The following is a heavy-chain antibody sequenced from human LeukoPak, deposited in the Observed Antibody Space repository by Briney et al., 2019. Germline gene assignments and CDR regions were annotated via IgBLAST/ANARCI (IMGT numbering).Heavy chain of an antibody. CDR2: ISGSGGST. CDR1: GFTFSSYA. D-gene: IGHD3-9*01. Sequence: PGGSLRLSCAASGFTFSSYAMSWVRQAPGKGLEWVSAISGSGGSTYYADSVKGRFTISRDNSKNTLYLQMNSLRAEDTAVYYCARMKPYYDILTGYQPRGWFDPWGQGTLVTVSS. V-gene: IGHV3-23*01. CDR3: ARMKPYYDILTGYQPRGWFDP. J-gene: IGHJ5*02.